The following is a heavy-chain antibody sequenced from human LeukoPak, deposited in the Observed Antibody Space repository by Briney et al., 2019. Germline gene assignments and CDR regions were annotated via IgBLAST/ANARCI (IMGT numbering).Heavy chain of an antibody. CDR2: IYYSGST. CDR3: ASFPIHYDFWSGYPSN. CDR1: GGSISSYY. Sequence: PSETLSLTCTVSGGSISSYYWSWIRQPPGMGLEWIGYIYYSGSTNYNPSLKSRVTISVDTSKNQFSLKLSSVTAADTAVYYCASFPIHYDFWSGYPSNWGQGTLVTVSS. V-gene: IGHV4-59*08. D-gene: IGHD3-3*01. J-gene: IGHJ4*02.